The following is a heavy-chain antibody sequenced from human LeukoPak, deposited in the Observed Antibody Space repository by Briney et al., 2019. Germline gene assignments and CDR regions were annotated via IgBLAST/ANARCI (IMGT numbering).Heavy chain of an antibody. CDR3: ARQSRLGATHFDY. V-gene: IGHV4-59*08. CDR2: IYYSGST. CDR1: GGSFSGYY. J-gene: IGHJ4*02. Sequence: SETLSLTCAVYGGSFSGYYWSWIRQPPGKGLEWIGYIYYSGSTNYNPSLKSRVTISVDTSKNQFSLKLSSVTAADTAVYYCARQSRLGATHFDYWGQGTLVTVSS. D-gene: IGHD1-26*01.